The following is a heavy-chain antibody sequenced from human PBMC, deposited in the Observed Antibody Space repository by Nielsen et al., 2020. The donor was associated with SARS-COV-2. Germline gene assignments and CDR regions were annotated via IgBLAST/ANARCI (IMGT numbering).Heavy chain of an antibody. CDR1: GFTFSDYY. J-gene: IGHJ5*02. Sequence: GESLKISCAASGFTFSDYYMSWVRQAPGKGLEWVANIKQDGSEKYYVDSVKGRFTISRDNAKNSLYLQMNSLRAEDTAVYYCARTLSLSVFWSDYEAHWFDPWGQGTLVTVSS. V-gene: IGHV3-7*03. CDR3: ARTLSLSVFWSDYEAHWFDP. CDR2: IKQDGSEK. D-gene: IGHD3-3*01.